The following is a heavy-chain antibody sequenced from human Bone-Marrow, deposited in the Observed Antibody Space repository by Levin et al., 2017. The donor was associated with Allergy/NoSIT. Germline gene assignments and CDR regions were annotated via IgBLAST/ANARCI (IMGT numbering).Heavy chain of an antibody. D-gene: IGHD3-16*01. J-gene: IGHJ4*02. V-gene: IGHV4-30-4*01. Sequence: LRLSCIVSGASIRSGGYYWNWIRQPPGTGLEWIGYISSSGSTFYTPSLKSRLTISLDTSKNQFSLNVTSVTAVDTAVYYCGRGLGVVVPVWGQGTLVTVSS. CDR2: ISSSGST. CDR1: GASIRSGGYY. CDR3: GRGLGVVVPV.